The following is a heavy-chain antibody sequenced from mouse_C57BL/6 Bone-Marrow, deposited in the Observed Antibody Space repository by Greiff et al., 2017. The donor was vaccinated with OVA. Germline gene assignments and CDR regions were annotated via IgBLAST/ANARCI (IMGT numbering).Heavy chain of an antibody. D-gene: IGHD2-2*01. CDR3: TRSMVRNY. CDR2: IDPETGGT. V-gene: IGHV1-15*01. CDR1: GYTFTDYE. Sequence: VKLQQSGAELVRPGASVTLSCKASGYTFTDYEMHWVKQTPVHGLEWIGAIDPETGGTAYNQKFKGKAILTADKSSSTAYMELRSLTSADSAVYYCTRSMVRNYWGQGTTLTVSS. J-gene: IGHJ2*01.